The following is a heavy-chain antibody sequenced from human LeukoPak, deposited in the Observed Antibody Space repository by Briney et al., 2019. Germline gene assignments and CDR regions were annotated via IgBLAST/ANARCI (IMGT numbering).Heavy chain of an antibody. CDR3: AKVLFGQYSSSYFDY. Sequence: GSLRLSCAASGFTFSSYGMHWVRQAPGKGLEWVAVISYDGSNKYYADSVKGRFTISRDNSKNTLYLQMNSLRAEDTAVYYCAKVLFGQYSSSYFDYWGQGTLVTVSS. CDR1: GFTFSSYG. J-gene: IGHJ4*02. D-gene: IGHD6-6*01. V-gene: IGHV3-30*18. CDR2: ISYDGSNK.